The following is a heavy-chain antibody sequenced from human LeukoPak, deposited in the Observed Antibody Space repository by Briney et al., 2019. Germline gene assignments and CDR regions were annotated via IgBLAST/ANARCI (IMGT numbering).Heavy chain of an antibody. J-gene: IGHJ4*02. Sequence: SETLSLTCTVSGGSVSSGSYYWSWIRQPPGKGLEWIGYIYYSGSTNYNPSLKSRVTISVDTSKNQFPLKLSSVTAADTAVYYCARDPMTTVGYWGQGTLVAVSS. V-gene: IGHV4-61*01. CDR2: IYYSGST. D-gene: IGHD4-11*01. CDR1: GGSVSSGSYY. CDR3: ARDPMTTVGY.